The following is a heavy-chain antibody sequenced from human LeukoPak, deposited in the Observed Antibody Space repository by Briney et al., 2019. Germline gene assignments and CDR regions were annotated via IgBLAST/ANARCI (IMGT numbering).Heavy chain of an antibody. CDR1: GGSFSGYY. Sequence: SETLSLTCAVYGGSFSGYYWSWIRQPPGKGLEWIGEINHSGSTNYNPSLRSRVTISVDTSKNQFSLKLSSVTAADTAVYYCARDRRIAAADYYYYGMDVWGQGTTVTVSS. CDR3: ARDRRIAAADYYYYGMDV. D-gene: IGHD6-13*01. CDR2: INHSGST. V-gene: IGHV4-34*01. J-gene: IGHJ6*02.